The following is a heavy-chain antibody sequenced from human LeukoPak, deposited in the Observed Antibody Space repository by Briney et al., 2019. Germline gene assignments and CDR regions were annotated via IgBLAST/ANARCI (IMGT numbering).Heavy chain of an antibody. CDR3: ARGGIQVSGIDEFDY. CDR1: GFTFIDYD. Sequence: GGSLRFSCAASGFTFIDYDMHWVRQVIGKGLEWVSAIGIRGDTHYSGSVKGRFTISRENAESSLYLQMNSLRAEDTAVYYCARGGIQVSGIDEFDYWGQGTLVTVSS. V-gene: IGHV3-13*01. CDR2: IGIRGDT. D-gene: IGHD6-19*01. J-gene: IGHJ4*02.